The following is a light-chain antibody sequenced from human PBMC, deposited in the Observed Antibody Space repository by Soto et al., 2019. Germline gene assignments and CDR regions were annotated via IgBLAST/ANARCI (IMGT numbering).Light chain of an antibody. CDR3: QQYNGYSGT. CDR1: QSINSW. J-gene: IGKJ2*02. Sequence: DTQMTQSPSTLSASVGDRVTITCRASQSINSWLARYQQKPGKAPKLLIYKASNLESGVPSRFSGSAYGTEFTLTISSLQPDDLATYYCQQYNGYSGTFGQGTKVEIK. V-gene: IGKV1-5*03. CDR2: KAS.